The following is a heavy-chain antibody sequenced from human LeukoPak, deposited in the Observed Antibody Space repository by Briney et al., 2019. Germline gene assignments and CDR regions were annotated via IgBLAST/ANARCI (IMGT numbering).Heavy chain of an antibody. CDR1: GGSISSYY. CDR2: ISYSGST. D-gene: IGHD5-12*01. Sequence: SETLSLTCTVSGGSISSYYWSWIRQPPGKGLEWIGYISYSGSTNYIPSLKSRVTISVDTSKNQFSLKLSSVTAADTAVYYCARAGYSNEGYSGYGHEDYWGQGTLVTVSS. CDR3: ARAGYSNEGYSGYGHEDY. V-gene: IGHV4-59*01. J-gene: IGHJ4*02.